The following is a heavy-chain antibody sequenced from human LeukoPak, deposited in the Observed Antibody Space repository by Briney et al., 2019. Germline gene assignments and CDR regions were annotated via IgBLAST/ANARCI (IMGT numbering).Heavy chain of an antibody. CDR3: ARIKGGATGIDY. J-gene: IGHJ4*02. CDR2: INTYGSHI. V-gene: IGHV3-74*01. D-gene: IGHD1-26*01. CDR1: GFTFNNYW. Sequence: GGSLRLSCAASGFTFNNYWMHWVRQAPGKGLVWVSRINTYGSHINYADSVKGRFTFSRDNAKNNLYLQMNSLRAEDTAVYYCARIKGGATGIDYWGQGTLVTVSS.